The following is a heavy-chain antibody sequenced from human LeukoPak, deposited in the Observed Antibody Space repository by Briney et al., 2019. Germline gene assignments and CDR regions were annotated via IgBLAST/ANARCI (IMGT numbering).Heavy chain of an antibody. V-gene: IGHV4-59*08. CDR1: GGSISSYY. CDR2: VYHSEHT. D-gene: IGHD5-24*01. J-gene: IGHJ5*02. CDR3: ARGPGGYNHNWFDP. Sequence: SETLSLTCTVSGGSISSYYWSWIRQPPGKGLEWIGSVYHSEHTSYNPSLKSRVTVSLDTSKNQFTLKLSSVTAADTAVYYCARGPGGYNHNWFDPWGQGTLVIVSS.